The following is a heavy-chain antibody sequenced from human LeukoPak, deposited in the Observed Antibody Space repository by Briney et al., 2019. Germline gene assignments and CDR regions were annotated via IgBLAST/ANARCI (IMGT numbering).Heavy chain of an antibody. D-gene: IGHD3-22*01. CDR1: GGTFSSYA. Sequence: SVKVSCKASGGTFSSYAISWVRQAPGQGLGWMGRIIPIFGTANYAQKFQGRVTITTDESTSTAYMELSSLRSEDTAVYYCARAARVRYYDSSGYYSFDYWGQGTLVTVSS. V-gene: IGHV1-69*05. J-gene: IGHJ4*02. CDR2: IIPIFGTA. CDR3: ARAARVRYYDSSGYYSFDY.